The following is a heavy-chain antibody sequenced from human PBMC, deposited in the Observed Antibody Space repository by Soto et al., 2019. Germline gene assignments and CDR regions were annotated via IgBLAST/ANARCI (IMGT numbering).Heavy chain of an antibody. CDR1: GYAFMSYG. J-gene: IGHJ4*02. CDR3: TRVAGYGSGSRHFDN. CDR2: TVAGSGNR. D-gene: IGHD3-10*01. V-gene: IGHV1-18*01. Sequence: QVQLMQSGAEVTNPGASVTLSCKTSGYAFMSYGLSWVRLAPGQGLEWMGWTVAGSGNRIYAQKFQDRINMNIDTSTNTCYMELRRLRSDDSALYFCTRVAGYGSGSRHFDNWGQGTLVTVSS.